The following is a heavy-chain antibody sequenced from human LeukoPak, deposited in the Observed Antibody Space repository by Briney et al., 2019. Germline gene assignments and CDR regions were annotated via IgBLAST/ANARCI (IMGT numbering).Heavy chain of an antibody. CDR2: VYHGGSS. CDR1: GYSISSGIY. CDR3: ARRVGSSDCFDY. D-gene: IGHD6-6*01. Sequence: PSETLSLTCTLSGYSISSGIYWGWIRQPPGKGLEWIGNVYHGGSSYYNPSLKSRVTISVDTSKNQFSLNLYSVTAADTAVYYCARRVGSSDCFDYWGQGTLVTVSS. V-gene: IGHV4-38-2*02. J-gene: IGHJ4*02.